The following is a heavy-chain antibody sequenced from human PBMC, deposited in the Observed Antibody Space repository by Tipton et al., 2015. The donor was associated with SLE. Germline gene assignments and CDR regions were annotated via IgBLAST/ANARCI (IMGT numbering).Heavy chain of an antibody. CDR1: GASISSYY. J-gene: IGHJ3*02. CDR3: ARVVYSFSDAFDI. V-gene: IGHV4-59*01. D-gene: IGHD6-13*01. CDR2: IHYSGSP. Sequence: TLSLTCTVSGASISSYYWTWIRQPPGEGLEWIGYIHYSGSPNYNPSLKSRVTISVDTSKNQFSLKLSSVTATDTAVYYCARVVYSFSDAFDIWGQGTLVTVSS.